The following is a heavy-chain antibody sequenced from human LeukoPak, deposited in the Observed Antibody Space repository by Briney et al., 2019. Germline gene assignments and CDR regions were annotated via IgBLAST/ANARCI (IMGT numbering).Heavy chain of an antibody. CDR2: IHYSGST. Sequence: PSETLSLTCTVSGGSVSSHYWSWIRQPPGKGLEWIGYIHYSGSTNYNPSLKSRVTMSVDTSKNQFSLKLSSVTAADTAVYYCARDWDEQLVLPIWGQGTLVTVSS. CDR1: GGSVSSHY. V-gene: IGHV4-59*02. D-gene: IGHD6-13*01. CDR3: ARDWDEQLVLPI. J-gene: IGHJ4*02.